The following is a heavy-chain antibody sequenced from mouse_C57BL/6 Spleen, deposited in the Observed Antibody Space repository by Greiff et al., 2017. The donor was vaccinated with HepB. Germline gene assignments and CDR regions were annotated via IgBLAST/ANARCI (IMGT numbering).Heavy chain of an antibody. CDR2: INPNNGGT. CDR1: GYTFTDYN. V-gene: IGHV1-18*01. Sequence: EVQLQQSGPELVKPGASVKIPCKASGYTFTDYNMDWVKQSHGKSLEWIGDINPNNGGTIYNQKFKGKATLTVDKSSSTAYMELRSLTSEDTAVYYCSRTAQATGAMDYWGQGTSVTVSS. J-gene: IGHJ4*01. D-gene: IGHD3-2*02. CDR3: SRTAQATGAMDY.